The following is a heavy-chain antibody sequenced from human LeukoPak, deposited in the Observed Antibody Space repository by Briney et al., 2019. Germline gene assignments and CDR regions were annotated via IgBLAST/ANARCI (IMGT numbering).Heavy chain of an antibody. Sequence: GESLRLSCAASGFTFSDAWMSWVRQAPGKGLEWVGRIKRKIEGGTTDYATPVKGRFTISRDDSENTLYLQMNSLQTEDTAIYYCTTGVHWGQGTLVTVSS. J-gene: IGHJ4*02. CDR2: IKRKIEGGTT. CDR1: GFTFSDAW. CDR3: TTGVH. V-gene: IGHV3-15*01.